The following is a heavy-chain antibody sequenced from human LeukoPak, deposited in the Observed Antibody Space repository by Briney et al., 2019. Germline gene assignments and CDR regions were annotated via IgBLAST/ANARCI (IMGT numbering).Heavy chain of an antibody. CDR3: ATRNY. V-gene: IGHV4-34*01. CDR1: GGSFSAYY. J-gene: IGHJ4*02. CDR2: INHSGST. Sequence: PSETLSLTCAVSGGSFSAYYWSWIRQPRGKGLEWIGEINHSGSTNYNPSLQSRVTISVDMSNSQFSLKLSSVTDADTAVDYCATRNYWGQGTLVTVSS.